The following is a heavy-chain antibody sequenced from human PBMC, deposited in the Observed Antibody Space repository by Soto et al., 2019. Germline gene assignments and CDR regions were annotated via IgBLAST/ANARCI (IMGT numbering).Heavy chain of an antibody. J-gene: IGHJ4*02. CDR3: ARARATIAAAAIFDC. D-gene: IGHD6-13*01. CDR2: VYRTGST. CDR1: GGSISTSNW. Sequence: QVQLQESGPGLVKPSGTLSLTCAVSGGSISTSNWWSWVRQPPGKGLEWIGEVYRTGSTNYNPSLESRLTPSXXXSXXQCSLKLTSVTAADTAVYYCARARATIAAAAIFDCWGQGTLVTVSS. V-gene: IGHV4-4*02.